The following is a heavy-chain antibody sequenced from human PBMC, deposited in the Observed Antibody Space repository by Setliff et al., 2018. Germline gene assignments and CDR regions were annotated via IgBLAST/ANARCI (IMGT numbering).Heavy chain of an antibody. Sequence: SETLSLTCTVSGGSISSGDYYWSWIRQPPGKGLEWIGYIYYSGSTYYNPSLKSRVTISVDTSKNQFSLKLSSVTAADTAVYYCARVVESSGYYHYYYYMDVWGKGTTVTVSS. D-gene: IGHD3-22*01. CDR1: GGSISSGDYY. CDR2: IYYSGST. CDR3: ARVVESSGYYHYYYYMDV. V-gene: IGHV4-30-4*08. J-gene: IGHJ6*03.